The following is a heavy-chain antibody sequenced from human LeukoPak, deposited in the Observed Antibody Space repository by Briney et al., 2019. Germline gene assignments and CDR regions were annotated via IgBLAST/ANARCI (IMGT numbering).Heavy chain of an antibody. V-gene: IGHV1-46*01. D-gene: IGHD4-17*01. CDR1: GYTFTGYW. CDR2: ISPSGGST. J-gene: IGHJ4*02. CDR3: ARKQTDYGDYLRYYFDY. Sequence: ASVKVSCKAFGYTFTGYWMHWVRQAPGQGPEWMGVISPSGGSTIYAQKFKGRVTLTRDMSTSTDYLELSSLRSEDTAVYYCARKQTDYGDYLRYYFDYWGQGTLVTVSS.